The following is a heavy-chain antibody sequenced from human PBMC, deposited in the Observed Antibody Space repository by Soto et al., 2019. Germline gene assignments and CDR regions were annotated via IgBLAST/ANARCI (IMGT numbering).Heavy chain of an antibody. Sequence: TVSLTCSVSSCSISSGYYYWGWIRQPPGKGLEGIGNIYYSGDTYRNPSLKSRLIRSIDTSKNQFSLKGVSVTDADTAVYYCASSSLDGMDVWGQGTTVTVSS. J-gene: IGHJ6*02. CDR2: IYYSGDT. V-gene: IGHV4-30-4*01. CDR1: SCSISSGYYY. CDR3: ASSSLDGMDV.